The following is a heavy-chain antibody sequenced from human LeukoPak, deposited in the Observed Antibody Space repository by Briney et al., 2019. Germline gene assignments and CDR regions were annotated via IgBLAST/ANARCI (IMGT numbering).Heavy chain of an antibody. J-gene: IGHJ4*02. V-gene: IGHV4-34*01. CDR3: ARGGPDLYYFDY. Sequence: SETLSLTCAVYGGSFSGYYWSWIRQPPGTGLEWIGEINHSGSTNYNPSLKSRVTISVDTSKNQFSLKLSSVTAADTAVYYCARGGPDLYYFDYWGQGTLVTVSS. CDR2: INHSGST. CDR1: GGSFSGYY. D-gene: IGHD1-14*01.